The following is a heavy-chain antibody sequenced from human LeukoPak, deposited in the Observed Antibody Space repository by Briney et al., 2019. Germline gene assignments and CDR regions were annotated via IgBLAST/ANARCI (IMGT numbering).Heavy chain of an antibody. CDR3: ARGAWNTMVRGAYYFDY. V-gene: IGHV1-69*04. CDR1: GGTFSSYA. D-gene: IGHD3-10*01. Sequence: SVKVSCKASGGTFSSYAISWVRQAPGQGLEWMGRIIPILGIANYAQKFQGRVTITADKSTSTAYMELSSLRSEDTVVYYCARGAWNTMVRGAYYFDYWGQGTLVTVSS. J-gene: IGHJ4*02. CDR2: IIPILGIA.